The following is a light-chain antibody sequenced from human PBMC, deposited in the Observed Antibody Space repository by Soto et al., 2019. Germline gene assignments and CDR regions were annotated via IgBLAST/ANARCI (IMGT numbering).Light chain of an antibody. CDR3: QQDGSSPLWT. Sequence: EIVLTQSPGTLSLSPGERATLSCRASQSVSSSYLAWYQQQPGQAPRLLIYGASSRATGIPDMFSGSGSGTDFTLTISRLEPEDFAVYYCQQDGSSPLWTCGQGTKVDIK. V-gene: IGKV3-20*01. CDR1: QSVSSSY. J-gene: IGKJ1*01. CDR2: GAS.